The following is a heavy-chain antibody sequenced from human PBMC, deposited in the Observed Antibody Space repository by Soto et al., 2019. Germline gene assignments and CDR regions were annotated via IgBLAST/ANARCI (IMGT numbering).Heavy chain of an antibody. D-gene: IGHD5-18*01. V-gene: IGHV4-61*01. CDR3: TRGMTPMRTFDY. CDR2: IYYTGST. CDR1: GVSVSGGTYY. J-gene: IGHJ4*02. Sequence: PSETLSLTCTVSGVSVSGGTYYWSWIRQPPGKGLEWIGYIYYTGSTNYNPPLKSRVSMSVDTSKNQFSLRVSSVTAADTAVYFCTRGMTPMRTFDYWGQGTLVTVSS.